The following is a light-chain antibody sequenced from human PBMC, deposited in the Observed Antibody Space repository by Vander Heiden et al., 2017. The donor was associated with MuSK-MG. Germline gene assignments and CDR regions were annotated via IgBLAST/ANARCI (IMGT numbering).Light chain of an antibody. V-gene: IGLV3-1*01. CDR3: QAWDNSTGV. CDR1: KLGDKY. CDR2: QNT. J-gene: IGLJ1*01. Sequence: SYELTQPPSVYVSPGQTASITCSGDKLGDKYACWYQQRPGQSPVLVIYQNTKRPAGIPERFSGSNSGNTATLTISGTQAMDEADYYCQAWDNSTGVFGTGTKVTVL.